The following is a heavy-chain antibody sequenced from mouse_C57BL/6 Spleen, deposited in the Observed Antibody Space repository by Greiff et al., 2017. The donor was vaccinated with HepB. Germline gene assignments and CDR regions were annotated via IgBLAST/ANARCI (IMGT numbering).Heavy chain of an antibody. J-gene: IGHJ2*01. CDR1: GYTFTSYT. D-gene: IGHD3-2*02. Sequence: VQLQQSGAELARPGASVKMSCKASGYTFTSYTMHWVKQRPGQGLEWIGYINPSSGYTKYNQKFKDKATLTAAKSSSTAYMQLSSLTSEDSAVYYCARETAQASFDYWGQGTTLTVSS. V-gene: IGHV1-4*01. CDR2: INPSSGYT. CDR3: ARETAQASFDY.